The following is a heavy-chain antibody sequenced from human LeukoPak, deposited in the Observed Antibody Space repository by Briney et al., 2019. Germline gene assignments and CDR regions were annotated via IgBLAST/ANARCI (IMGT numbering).Heavy chain of an antibody. V-gene: IGHV3-30*02. D-gene: IGHD2-2*01. J-gene: IGHJ4*01. CDR3: AEVGPPERGSTSCFEY. Sequence: PGGSLRLSCAASGFTFNNYGMHWVRQAPDKGLEWVAFIRYDGSHKFYADSVKGRFTISRDNSKNTLYLQMNSLRAEDTAIYYCAEVGPPERGSTSCFEYWGQGALVTVSS. CDR2: IRYDGSHK. CDR1: GFTFNNYG.